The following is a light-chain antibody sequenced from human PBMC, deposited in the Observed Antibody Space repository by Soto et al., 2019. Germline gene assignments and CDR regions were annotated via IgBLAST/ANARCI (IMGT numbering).Light chain of an antibody. CDR3: QQYGSSPPEAT. V-gene: IGKV3-20*01. J-gene: IGKJ1*01. CDR2: GAS. Sequence: EIVLTQSPGTLSLSPGERATLSCRASQSVSSSYLAWYQQKPGQAPRLLIYGASSRATGIPDRFSGSGSGTDFTLTSSRLEPEDFAVYYCQQYGSSPPEATFGQGTKVEIK. CDR1: QSVSSSY.